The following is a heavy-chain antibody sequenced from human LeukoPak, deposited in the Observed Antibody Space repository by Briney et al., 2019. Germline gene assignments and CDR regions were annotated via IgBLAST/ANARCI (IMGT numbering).Heavy chain of an antibody. Sequence: SETLSLTCTVSGGSISSGDYYWSWIRQPPGKGLEWIGYIYYSGGTYYNPSLKSRVTISVDTSKNQFSLKLSSVTAVDTAVYYCASETLVVARMDWGQGTLVTVSS. V-gene: IGHV4-30-4*01. CDR1: GGSISSGDYY. CDR2: IYYSGGT. D-gene: IGHD3-22*01. J-gene: IGHJ1*01. CDR3: ASETLVVARMD.